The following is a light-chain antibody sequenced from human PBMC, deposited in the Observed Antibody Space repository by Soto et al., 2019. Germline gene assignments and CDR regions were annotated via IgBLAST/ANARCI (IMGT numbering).Light chain of an antibody. J-gene: IGLJ2*01. CDR1: SSNIGSNY. CDR2: RNS. Sequence: QAVVPQPPSASGTPGQRVTISCSGSSSNIGSNYVYWYQQLPGTVPQLLIYRNSERPSGVPDRFSGSKSGTSASLAISGLRSEDEAEYYCAAWDDSLSGVVFGGGTKLTVL. V-gene: IGLV1-47*01. CDR3: AAWDDSLSGVV.